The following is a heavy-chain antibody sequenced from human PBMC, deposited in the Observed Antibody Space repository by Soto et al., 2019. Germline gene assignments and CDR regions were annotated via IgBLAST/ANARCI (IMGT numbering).Heavy chain of an antibody. CDR3: ARVRVSRSSGWYSDNYYYYMDV. CDR2: ISAYNGNT. Sequence: ASVKVSCKASGYTFTSYGISWVRRAPGQGLEWMGWISAYNGNTNYAQKLQGRVTMTTDTSTSTAYMELSSLRSEDTAVYYCARVRVSRSSGWYSDNYYYYMDVWGKGTTVTVSS. CDR1: GYTFTSYG. J-gene: IGHJ6*03. D-gene: IGHD6-19*01. V-gene: IGHV1-18*01.